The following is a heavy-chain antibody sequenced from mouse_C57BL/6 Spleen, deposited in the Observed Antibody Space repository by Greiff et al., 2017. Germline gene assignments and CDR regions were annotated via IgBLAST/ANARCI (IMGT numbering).Heavy chain of an antibody. D-gene: IGHD2-3*01. CDR1: GYTFTSYW. CDR2: IHPNSGST. CDR3: ANFYDGYSYYFDY. J-gene: IGHJ2*01. Sequence: VQLQQPGAELVKPGASVKLSCKASGYTFTSYWMHWVKQRPGQGLEWIGMIHPNSGSTNYNEKFKSKATLTVDKSSSTAYMQLSSLTSEDSAVYYCANFYDGYSYYFDYWGQGTTLTVSS. V-gene: IGHV1-64*01.